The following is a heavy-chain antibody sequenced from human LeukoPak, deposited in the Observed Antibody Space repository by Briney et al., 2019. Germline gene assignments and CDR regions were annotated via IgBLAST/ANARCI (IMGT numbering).Heavy chain of an antibody. V-gene: IGHV3-21*01. J-gene: IGHJ4*02. CDR1: EFTFSSYN. D-gene: IGHD2-15*01. CDR2: ISTSSNYI. Sequence: GGSLRLSCAASEFTFSSYNMNWVRQAPGKGLEWVSSISTSSNYIYYANSVKGRFTISRDNAKNSLFLQMNGLRAEDTAIYYCVRQFCSGGGCYFDYWGQGTLVTVSS. CDR3: VRQFCSGGGCYFDY.